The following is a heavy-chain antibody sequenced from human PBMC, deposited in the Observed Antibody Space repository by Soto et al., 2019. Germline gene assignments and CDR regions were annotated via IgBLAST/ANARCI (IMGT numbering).Heavy chain of an antibody. Sequence: EVQLLESGGGLVQPGGSLRLSCATSGFTFSSYAMAWVRQAPGKGLEWVSAISGSGGITYHAASVKRRFSISRDNSRNMLYLQMNSLGAEDTAVYYCARAAHYDFWSGYYYMDVWGIGTTVTVSS. CDR2: ISGSGGIT. CDR1: GFTFSSYA. V-gene: IGHV3-23*01. D-gene: IGHD3-3*01. CDR3: ARAAHYDFWSGYYYMDV. J-gene: IGHJ6*03.